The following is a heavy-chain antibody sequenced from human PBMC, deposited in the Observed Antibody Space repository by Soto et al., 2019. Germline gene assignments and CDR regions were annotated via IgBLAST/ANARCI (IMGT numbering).Heavy chain of an antibody. D-gene: IGHD3-9*01. CDR2: NIPLFGRA. Sequence: GASVKGSCKASGGTFPNSAVVWVRQTPAQGLLWMGGNIPLFGRANYAQKFQGRVTITADESTTTAYMEVSSLRSEDTAVYYCATKGRYFDWVFDSWGQGTLVTVSS. J-gene: IGHJ4*02. V-gene: IGHV1-69*13. CDR1: GGTFPNSA. CDR3: ATKGRYFDWVFDS.